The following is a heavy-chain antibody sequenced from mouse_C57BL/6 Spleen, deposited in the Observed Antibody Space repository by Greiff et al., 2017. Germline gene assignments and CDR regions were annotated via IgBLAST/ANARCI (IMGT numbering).Heavy chain of an antibody. D-gene: IGHD1-1*01. J-gene: IGHJ4*01. Sequence: VQLQQSGAELARPGASVKLSCKASGYTFTSYGISWVKQRTGQGLEWIGEIYPRSGNTYYNEKFKGKATLTADKSSSTAYMELRSLTSEDSAVYFCARMVRGSSLYYYAMDYWGQGTSVTVSS. CDR2: IYPRSGNT. CDR1: GYTFTSYG. V-gene: IGHV1-81*01. CDR3: ARMVRGSSLYYYAMDY.